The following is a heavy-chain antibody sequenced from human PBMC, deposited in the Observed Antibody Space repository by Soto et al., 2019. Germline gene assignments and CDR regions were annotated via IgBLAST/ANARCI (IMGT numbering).Heavy chain of an antibody. V-gene: IGHV3-30-3*01. CDR2: ISYDGSDK. CDR3: ARADCSGGSCYTPFDY. D-gene: IGHD2-15*01. CDR1: GFTFSSYA. Sequence: QVQLVESGGGVVQPGRSLRLSCAASGFTFSSYAMHWVRQAPGKGLEWVALISYDGSDKYYADSVKGRFTISRDNSKNTLYVQMNSLRAEDTAVYYCARADCSGGSCYTPFDYWGQGTLVTVSS. J-gene: IGHJ4*02.